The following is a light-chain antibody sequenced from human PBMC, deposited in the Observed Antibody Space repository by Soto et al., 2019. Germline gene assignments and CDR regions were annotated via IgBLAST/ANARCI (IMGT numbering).Light chain of an antibody. CDR2: EVS. Sequence: QSALTQPASVSGSPGQSITISCTGTSSDVGGYNYVSWYQQQSGKAPKLMIHEVSNRPSGVSNRFSGSKSGNTASLTISGLLAEDEADYYCSSYTSSRAYVFGIGTQLTVL. CDR1: SSDVGGYNY. V-gene: IGLV2-14*01. CDR3: SSYTSSRAYV. J-gene: IGLJ1*01.